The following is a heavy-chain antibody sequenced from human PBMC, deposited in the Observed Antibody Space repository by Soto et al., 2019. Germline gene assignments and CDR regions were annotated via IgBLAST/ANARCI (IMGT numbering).Heavy chain of an antibody. V-gene: IGHV2-5*01. J-gene: IGHJ4*02. D-gene: IGHD2-2*01. CDR1: GFSLSTSGVG. CDR3: AHEYCSSTSCQKNIDY. Sequence: ESGPTLVNPTQTLTLTCTFSGFSLSTSGVGVGWIRQPPGKALEWLALIYWNDDKRYSPSLKSRLTITKDTSKNQLVLTMTNMDPVDTATYYCAHEYCSSTSCQKNIDYWGQGTLVTVSS. CDR2: IYWNDDK.